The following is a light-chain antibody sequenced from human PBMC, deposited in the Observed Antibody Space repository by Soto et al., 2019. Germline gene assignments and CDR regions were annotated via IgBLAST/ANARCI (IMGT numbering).Light chain of an antibody. Sequence: DIQMTQSPSTLSASVGDRVTITCRASQSISSWLAWYQQKPGKAPKLLIYKASSLESGVPSRFSGSGSGTEFTLTISILQPDDFANYYCQQYNSYLWTFGQGTKVEIK. CDR2: KAS. CDR3: QQYNSYLWT. V-gene: IGKV1-5*03. CDR1: QSISSW. J-gene: IGKJ1*01.